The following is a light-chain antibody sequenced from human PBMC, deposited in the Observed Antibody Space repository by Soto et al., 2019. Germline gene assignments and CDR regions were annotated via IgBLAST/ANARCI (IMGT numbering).Light chain of an antibody. Sequence: QSVLTQPPSVSGAPGQRVTISCTGSSSNIGAGYDVHWYQQRPGTAPKLLIYCNSNRPSGVPDRFSGYKSGTSASLAITGLHAEDGGDYCCQCYDCRLSGSVFGGGTELTVL. CDR3: QCYDCRLSGSV. V-gene: IGLV1-40*01. CDR1: SSNIGAGYD. CDR2: CNS. J-gene: IGLJ2*01.